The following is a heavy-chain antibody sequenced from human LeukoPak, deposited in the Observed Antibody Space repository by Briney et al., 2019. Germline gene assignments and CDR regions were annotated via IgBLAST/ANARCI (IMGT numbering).Heavy chain of an antibody. D-gene: IGHD2-21*02. CDR1: GFTFSSYS. V-gene: IGHV3-48*01. CDR2: ISSSSSTI. J-gene: IGHJ4*02. Sequence: GGSLRLSCAASGFTFSSYSMNWVRQAPGKGLEWVSYISSSSSTIYYADSVKGRFTISRDNAKNSLYLQMNSLRAEDTAVYYCARARGDYYFDYWGQGTLVTVSS. CDR3: ARARGDYYFDY.